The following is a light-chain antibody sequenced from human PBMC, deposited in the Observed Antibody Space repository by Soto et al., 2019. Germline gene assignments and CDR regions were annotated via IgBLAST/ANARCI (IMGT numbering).Light chain of an antibody. V-gene: IGKV2-28*01. CDR1: ESLFTAGHKY. Sequence: DIVLTQSPLSLPVTPGEPASIYCRSSESLFTAGHKYLDWYVQKPWQSPQLLIYLGAHRASGVPGRFSGSGSGTDFTLKIRRAEAEDVGVYYCMQALQTPLTFSGGTKVEI. CDR2: LGA. CDR3: MQALQTPLT. J-gene: IGKJ4*01.